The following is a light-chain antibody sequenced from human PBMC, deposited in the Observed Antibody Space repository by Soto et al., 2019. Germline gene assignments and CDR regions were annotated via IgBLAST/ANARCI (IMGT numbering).Light chain of an antibody. CDR1: SSDVGGYNY. CDR3: SSYTSSSIDYV. Sequence: QSALTQPASVSGSPGQSITISCTGTSSDVGGYNYVSWYQQHPGKAPKLMIYEVSNRPSGVSNRFSGSKSGNTASLTISGLQAEDEADYYCSSYTSSSIDYVFRTGTKVTVL. CDR2: EVS. V-gene: IGLV2-14*01. J-gene: IGLJ1*01.